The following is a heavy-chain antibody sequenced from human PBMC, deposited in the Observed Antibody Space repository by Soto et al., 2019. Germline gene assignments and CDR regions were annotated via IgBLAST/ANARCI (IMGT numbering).Heavy chain of an antibody. Sequence: QITLKETGPTLVKPTQTIPLTCTFSGFSLSTSGVGVGWIRQPPGKALEWLAVIYWDDDMRYSPSLKSRLTITKDTSRNQVVLTMTNMDPVDTATYYCAHRSRAAATYIFDIWGQGTMVTVSS. D-gene: IGHD6-13*01. CDR2: IYWDDDM. CDR3: AHRSRAAATYIFDI. CDR1: GFSLSTSGVG. V-gene: IGHV2-5*02. J-gene: IGHJ3*02.